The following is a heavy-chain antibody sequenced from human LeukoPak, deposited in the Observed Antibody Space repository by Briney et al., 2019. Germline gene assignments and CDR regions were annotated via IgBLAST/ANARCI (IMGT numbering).Heavy chain of an antibody. CDR3: AKYFASGSYYKLPH. V-gene: IGHV3-23*01. CDR1: GFTFSSYA. J-gene: IGHJ1*01. Sequence: GGSLRLSCAASGFTFSSYAMSWVRQAPGKGLEWVSTISGSGAYAYYADSVKGRFTIPRDNSKNTLYLQMNSLRAEDTAVYYCAKYFASGSYYKLPHWGQGTLVTVSS. D-gene: IGHD3-10*01. CDR2: ISGSGAYA.